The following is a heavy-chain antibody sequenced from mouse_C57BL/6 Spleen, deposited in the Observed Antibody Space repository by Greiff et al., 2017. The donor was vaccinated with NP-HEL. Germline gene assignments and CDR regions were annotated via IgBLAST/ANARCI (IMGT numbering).Heavy chain of an antibody. CDR2: IDPHSGGT. J-gene: IGHJ2*01. V-gene: IGHV1-72*01. CDR3: AKRGNYYGSSFDY. Sequence: QVQLQQPGAELVKPGASVKLSCKASGYTFTSYWMHWVKQRPGRGLEWIGRIDPHSGGTKYNEKFTSKATLTVDKPSSTAYMQRSSLTSEDSAVYYCAKRGNYYGSSFDYWGQGTTLTVSS. D-gene: IGHD1-1*01. CDR1: GYTFTSYW.